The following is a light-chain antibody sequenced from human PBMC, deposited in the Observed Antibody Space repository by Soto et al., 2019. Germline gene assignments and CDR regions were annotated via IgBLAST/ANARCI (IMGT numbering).Light chain of an antibody. Sequence: VLTQSPGTLSLSPRERATLSCRASQTVSSNLAWYQQKPGQASRLLIYGASTRATGIPARFSGSGSGTEFTLTISSLQSEDFAVYYCRQYNNWPPITFGQGTRLEIK. CDR1: QTVSSN. J-gene: IGKJ5*01. CDR2: GAS. V-gene: IGKV3-15*01. CDR3: RQYNNWPPIT.